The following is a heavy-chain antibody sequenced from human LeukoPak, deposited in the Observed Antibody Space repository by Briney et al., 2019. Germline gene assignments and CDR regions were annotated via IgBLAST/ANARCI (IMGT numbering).Heavy chain of an antibody. CDR3: ARGRGYAGYTDFDY. D-gene: IGHD5-12*01. V-gene: IGHV6-1*01. J-gene: IGHJ4*02. Sequence: QTLSLTCAISGDSVSTNTDGWNWIRQSPSRGLEWLGRTYYRSKWYNDYAVSVKSRITINPETSKNQFSLQLNSVTPEDTAVYYCARGRGYAGYTDFDYWGQGTLVTVSS. CDR1: GDSVSTNTDG. CDR2: TYYRSKWYN.